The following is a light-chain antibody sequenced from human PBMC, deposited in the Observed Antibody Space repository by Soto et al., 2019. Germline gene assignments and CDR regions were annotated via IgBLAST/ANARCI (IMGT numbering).Light chain of an antibody. CDR2: GNS. CDR3: QSYDSSLSGHV. CDR1: SSNIGAGYD. J-gene: IGLJ1*01. Sequence: QSVLTQPPSVSGAPGQRVTISCTGSSSNIGAGYDVHWYQQLPGTAPKLLIYGNSNRPSGVPDRFSGSKSGTSASLAITGLQAEDEADYYCQSYDSSLSGHVFGTGTTLTVL. V-gene: IGLV1-40*01.